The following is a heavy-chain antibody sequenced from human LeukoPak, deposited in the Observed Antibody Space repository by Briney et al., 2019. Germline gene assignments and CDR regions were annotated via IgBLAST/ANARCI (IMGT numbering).Heavy chain of an antibody. J-gene: IGHJ5*02. CDR1: GFTFSSYW. CDR2: INSDGSST. Sequence: GRSLRLSCAASGFTFSSYWMHWVRQAPGKGLVWVSRINSDGSSTSYADSVKGRFTISRDDAKNTLYLQMNSLRAEDTAVYYCTRGVNGDSRFDLWGQGPPVSVSS. D-gene: IGHD4-17*01. V-gene: IGHV3-74*01. CDR3: TRGVNGDSRFDL.